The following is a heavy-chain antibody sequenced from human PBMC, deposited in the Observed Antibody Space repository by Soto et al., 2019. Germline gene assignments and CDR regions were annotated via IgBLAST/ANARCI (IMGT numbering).Heavy chain of an antibody. Sequence: GGSLRLSCAASGFTFSSHAMSWVRQAPGKGLEWVSAISGSGGSTYYADSVKGRFTISRDNSKNTLYLQMNTLRAEDTAVYYCAKDRTDYDFWSGYSYYYYMDVWGKGTTVTVSS. J-gene: IGHJ6*03. D-gene: IGHD3-3*01. CDR3: AKDRTDYDFWSGYSYYYYMDV. CDR2: ISGSGGST. CDR1: GFTFSSHA. V-gene: IGHV3-23*01.